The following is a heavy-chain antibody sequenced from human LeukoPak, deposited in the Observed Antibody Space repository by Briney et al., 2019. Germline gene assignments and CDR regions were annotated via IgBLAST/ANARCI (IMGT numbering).Heavy chain of an antibody. CDR3: ARDLAEPAAITYNWFDP. CDR2: IWYDGSNK. V-gene: IGHV3-33*01. D-gene: IGHD2-2*02. J-gene: IGHJ5*02. CDR1: GFTFSSYG. Sequence: GRSLRLSCAASGFTFSSYGMHWVRQAPGKGLEWVAVIWYDGSNKYYADSVKGRFTISRDNSKNTLYLQMNSLRAEDTAVYYCARDLAEPAAITYNWFDPWGKGTLVTVSS.